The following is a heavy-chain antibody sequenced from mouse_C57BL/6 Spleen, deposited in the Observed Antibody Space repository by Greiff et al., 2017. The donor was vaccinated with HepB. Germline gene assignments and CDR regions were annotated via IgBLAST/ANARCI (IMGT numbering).Heavy chain of an antibody. V-gene: IGHV1-18*01. Sequence: EVKLMESRPELVKPGASVKIPCKASGYTFTDYNMDWVKQSHGKSLEWIGDINPNNGGTIYNQKFKGKATLTVDKSSSTAYMELRSLTSEDTAVYYGARANYYGSSYDWYFDVWGTGTTVTVSS. CDR3: ARANYYGSSYDWYFDV. J-gene: IGHJ1*03. CDR1: GYTFTDYN. D-gene: IGHD1-1*01. CDR2: INPNNGGT.